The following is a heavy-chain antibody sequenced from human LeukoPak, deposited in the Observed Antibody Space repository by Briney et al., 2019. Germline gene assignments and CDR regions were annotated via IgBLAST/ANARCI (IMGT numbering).Heavy chain of an antibody. CDR3: AKVRWDNSGWYYLDY. Sequence: GGSLRPSCAASGFSFKDYNMHWVRQAPGKGLEWVAVITYDGSNKYYTDSVKGRFTISRDNSKSTLYLQMNSLRAEDTAVYYCAKVRWDNSGWYYLDYWGQGTLVTVSS. CDR1: GFSFKDYN. CDR2: ITYDGSNK. D-gene: IGHD6-19*01. V-gene: IGHV3-30*18. J-gene: IGHJ4*02.